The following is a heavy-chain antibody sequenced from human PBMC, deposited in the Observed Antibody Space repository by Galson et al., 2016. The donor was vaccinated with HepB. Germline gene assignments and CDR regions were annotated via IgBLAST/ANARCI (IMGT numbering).Heavy chain of an antibody. CDR2: ISSYSGNT. D-gene: IGHD5-18*01. CDR3: ARDWGARGSTYGLFDY. J-gene: IGHJ4*02. Sequence: SVKVSCKASGYTFTSYAFSWVRQAPGQGLEWMGWISSYSGNTQYAQNFQGRVTMTTDTSTSTAYMELRSLRSDDTAMYYCARDWGARGSTYGLFDYWGQGTLVTVSS. V-gene: IGHV1-18*01. CDR1: GYTFTSYA.